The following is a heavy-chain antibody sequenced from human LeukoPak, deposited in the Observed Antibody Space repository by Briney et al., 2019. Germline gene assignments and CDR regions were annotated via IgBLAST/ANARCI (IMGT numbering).Heavy chain of an antibody. CDR2: IYYSGST. Sequence: SETLSLTCTVSGGSISSGDYYWSWIRQPPGKGLEWIGYIYYSGSTYYNPSLQSRVTISVDTSKNQFSLKLNSVTAADTAVYYCARVTTVTTSFHFDYWGQGTLVTVSS. CDR1: GGSISSGDYY. J-gene: IGHJ4*02. CDR3: ARVTTVTTSFHFDY. V-gene: IGHV4-30-4*01. D-gene: IGHD4-17*01.